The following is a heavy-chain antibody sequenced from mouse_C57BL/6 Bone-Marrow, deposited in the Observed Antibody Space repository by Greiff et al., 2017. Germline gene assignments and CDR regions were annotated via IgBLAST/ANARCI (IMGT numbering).Heavy chain of an antibody. V-gene: IGHV1-18*01. CDR2: INPNNGGT. CDR3: ARYDDGYLYYAMDY. D-gene: IGHD2-3*01. J-gene: IGHJ4*01. CDR1: GYTFTDYN. Sequence: EVKVVESGPELVKPGASVKIPCKASGYTFTDYNMDWVKQSHGKSLEWIGDINPNNGGTIYNQKFKGKATLTVDKSSSTAYMELRSLTSEDTAVYYCARYDDGYLYYAMDYWGQGTSVTVSS.